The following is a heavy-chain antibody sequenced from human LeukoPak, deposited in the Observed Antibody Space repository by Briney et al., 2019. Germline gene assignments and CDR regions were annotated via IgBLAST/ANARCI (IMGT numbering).Heavy chain of an antibody. V-gene: IGHV3-9*01. J-gene: IGHJ5*02. CDR1: GFTFDDYA. CDR2: ISWNSGSI. D-gene: IGHD3-3*01. Sequence: GRSLRLSCAASGFTFDDYAMHWVRQAPGKGLEWVSGISWNSGSIGYADSVKGRFTISRDNAKNSLYLQMYSLRADDTAVYYCARDWSGTNGLDLWGQGTLVTVSS. CDR3: ARDWSGTNGLDL.